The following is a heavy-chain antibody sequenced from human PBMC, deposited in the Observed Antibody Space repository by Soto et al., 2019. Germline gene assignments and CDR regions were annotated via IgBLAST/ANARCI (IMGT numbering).Heavy chain of an antibody. Sequence: GESLKISCAASGFTFSSYSMNWVRQAPGKGLEWVSSISSSSSYIYYADSVKGRFTISRDNAKNSLYLQMNSLRAEDTAVYYCARGDKGGSYYYYYGMDVWGQGTTVTVSS. CDR2: ISSSSSYI. J-gene: IGHJ6*02. V-gene: IGHV3-21*01. CDR1: GFTFSSYS. D-gene: IGHD2-15*01. CDR3: ARGDKGGSYYYYYGMDV.